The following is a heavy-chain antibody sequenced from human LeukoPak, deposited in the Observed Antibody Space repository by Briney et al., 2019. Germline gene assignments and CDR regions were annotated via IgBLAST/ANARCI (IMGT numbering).Heavy chain of an antibody. V-gene: IGHV3-23*01. D-gene: IGHD5-18*01. CDR3: ARARGNTYGYFEY. CDR2: ISGSGGST. CDR1: GFTFSSYA. J-gene: IGHJ4*02. Sequence: GGSLRLSCAASGFTFSSYAMSWVRQAPGKGVEWVSAISGSGGSTYYADSVKGRFTISRDNSKNTLYLQMNSLRVEDTAVYYCARARGNTYGYFEYWGQGTLVTVSS.